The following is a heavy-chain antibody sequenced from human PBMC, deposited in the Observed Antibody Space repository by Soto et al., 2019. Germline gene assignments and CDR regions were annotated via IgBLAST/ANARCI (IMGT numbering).Heavy chain of an antibody. CDR1: GYTFTSYG. Sequence: QVQLVQSGAEVKKPGASVKVSCKASGYTFTSYGISWVRQAPGQGLEWMGWISAYNGNTNSAQKLQGRVTMTTDTSTRTAYLELRSLRSDDTAVYYCARTLGYGDYFWYFDLWGSGTLFTVSS. D-gene: IGHD4-17*01. V-gene: IGHV1-18*01. CDR2: ISAYNGNT. CDR3: ARTLGYGDYFWYFDL. J-gene: IGHJ2*01.